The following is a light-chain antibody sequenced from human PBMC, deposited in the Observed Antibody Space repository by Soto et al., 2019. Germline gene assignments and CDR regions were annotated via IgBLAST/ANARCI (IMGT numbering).Light chain of an antibody. CDR1: SSNIGGNH. V-gene: IGLV1-47*01. CDR2: RNN. Sequence: QSVLTQPPSASGTPGQRVTISCSGSSSNIGGNHVYWYQQLPGTAPKLLIYRNNQRPSGVPDRFSGSKSGTSASLAISGLRSEDEADYYCAAWDDSLSGWVFGGGTKVTVL. J-gene: IGLJ3*02. CDR3: AAWDDSLSGWV.